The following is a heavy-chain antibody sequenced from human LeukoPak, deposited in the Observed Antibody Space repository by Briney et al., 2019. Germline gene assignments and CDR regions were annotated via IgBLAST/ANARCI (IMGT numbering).Heavy chain of an antibody. Sequence: ASVKVSCKASGYAFSAYHIHWVRQAPGQGLEWMGWMNPNSGNTGYAQKFQGRVTITRNTSISTAYMELSSLRSEDTAVYYCAAAGTGTTYYFDYWGQGTLVTVSS. D-gene: IGHD1-1*01. CDR2: MNPNSGNT. CDR3: AAAGTGTTYYFDY. CDR1: GYAFSAYH. V-gene: IGHV1-8*03. J-gene: IGHJ4*02.